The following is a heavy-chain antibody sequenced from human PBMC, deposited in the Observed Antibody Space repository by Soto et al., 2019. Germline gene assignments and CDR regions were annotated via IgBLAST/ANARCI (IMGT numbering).Heavy chain of an antibody. D-gene: IGHD3-9*01. J-gene: IGHJ6*02. Sequence: QLQQSGPGLVKPSETLSLTCTVSGGSVRSSSYYWSWIRQPPGKGLEWIGYTYHTASTKYNPSLESRVTILVDTSNNHISLQLTSVTTADKAVYYFERDNDIFDSPPRSQYYYYGMDVWGQGTTVTVSS. V-gene: IGHV4-61*03. CDR3: ERDNDIFDSPPRSQYYYYGMDV. CDR1: GGSVRSSSYY. CDR2: TYHTAST.